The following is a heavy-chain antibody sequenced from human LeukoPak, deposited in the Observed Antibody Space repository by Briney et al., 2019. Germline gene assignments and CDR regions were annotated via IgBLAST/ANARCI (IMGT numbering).Heavy chain of an antibody. CDR3: ARAGYTISSYRFDY. V-gene: IGHV4-4*07. CDR2: IYTTGST. D-gene: IGHD3-16*02. CDR1: GGSISSYW. Sequence: PSETLSLNCSVSGGSISSYWWSWIRQPAGKGQEFIGRIYTTGSTNYNPSLKSRVSMSVDTSKNKFSLELRSVTAADTAVYFCARAGYTISSYRFDYWGQGALVTVSS. J-gene: IGHJ4*02.